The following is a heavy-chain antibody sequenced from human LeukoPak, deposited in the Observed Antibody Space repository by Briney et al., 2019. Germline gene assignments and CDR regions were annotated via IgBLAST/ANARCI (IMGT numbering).Heavy chain of an antibody. D-gene: IGHD3-9*01. CDR3: AKHHSWGNWFYDY. CDR2: LGGATI. CDR1: GFTFSSYA. V-gene: IGHV3-23*01. Sequence: GGSLRLSCAASGFTFSSYAMSWVRRAPGTGLEWVSTLGGATISYADSVKGRFTISGDGSKSTLDLQMDSLRAEDTAIYYCAKHHSWGNWFYDYWGQGTLVTVSS. J-gene: IGHJ4*02.